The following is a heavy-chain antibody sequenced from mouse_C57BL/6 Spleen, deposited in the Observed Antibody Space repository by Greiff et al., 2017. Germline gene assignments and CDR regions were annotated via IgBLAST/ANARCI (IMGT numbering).Heavy chain of an antibody. J-gene: IGHJ2*01. V-gene: IGHV1-15*01. CDR1: GYTFTDYE. CDR3: TRSYDYDYFDY. D-gene: IGHD2-4*01. CDR2: IDPETGGT. Sequence: QVQLQQSGAELVRPGASVTLSCKASGYTFTDYEMHWVKQTPVHGLEWIGAIDPETGGTAYNQKFKGKAILTADKSSSTAYIELRSLTSEDSAVYYCTRSYDYDYFDYWGQGTTLTVSS.